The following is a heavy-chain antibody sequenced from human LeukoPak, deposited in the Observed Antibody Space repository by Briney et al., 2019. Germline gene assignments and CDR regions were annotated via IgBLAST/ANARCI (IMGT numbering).Heavy chain of an antibody. CDR3: VRRGIRGNSYYFDY. Sequence: PSETLSLTCTVSGGSISSSSYYWGWIRQPPGKGLEWIGSIYYSGSTYYNPSLKSRVTTSVDTSKSQFSLKLSSVTAADTAVYYCVRRGIRGNSYYFDYWGKGTLVTVSS. CDR2: IYYSGST. V-gene: IGHV4-39*01. D-gene: IGHD5-18*01. CDR1: GGSISSSSYY. J-gene: IGHJ4*02.